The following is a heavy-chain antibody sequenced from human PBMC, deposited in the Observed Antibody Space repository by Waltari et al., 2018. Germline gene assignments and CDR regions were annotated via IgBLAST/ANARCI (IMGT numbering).Heavy chain of an antibody. D-gene: IGHD2-15*01. Sequence: QVQLVQSGAEVQKPGASVKVSCKASGYTFIGYYMNWVRQAPGQGLEWMGRINPTSGGTNYAQKFQGRVTMTRDTSISTAYMELSRLRSDDTAVYYCARDPGVVVVAAVNWFDPWGQGTLVTVSS. J-gene: IGHJ5*02. CDR3: ARDPGVVVVAAVNWFDP. CDR1: GYTFIGYY. CDR2: INPTSGGT. V-gene: IGHV1-2*06.